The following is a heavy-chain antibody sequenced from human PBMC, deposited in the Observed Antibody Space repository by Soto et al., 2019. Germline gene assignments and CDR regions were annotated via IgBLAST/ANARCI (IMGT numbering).Heavy chain of an antibody. CDR2: FNPKTGGT. Sequence: ASVKVSCKASGYTFTALYMHWVRQAPGQGLEWMGWFNPKTGGTYYAQKFQGRVTMTSDTSISTAYMELTSLTSDDTALYYCARDGTVTTSGFNWFDPWGQGTLVTVSS. CDR1: GYTFTALY. D-gene: IGHD4-4*01. V-gene: IGHV1-2*02. CDR3: ARDGTVTTSGFNWFDP. J-gene: IGHJ5*02.